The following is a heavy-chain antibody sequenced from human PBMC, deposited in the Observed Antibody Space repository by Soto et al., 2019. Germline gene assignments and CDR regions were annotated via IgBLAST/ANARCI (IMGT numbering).Heavy chain of an antibody. CDR1: GFTFSSYA. J-gene: IGHJ4*02. CDR3: AKESARIAAAGTHFDY. CDR2: ISGSGGST. Sequence: PGGSLRLSCAASGFTFSSYAMSWVRQAPGKGLEWVSAISGSGGSTYYADSVKGRFTISRDNSKNTLYLQMNSLRAEDTAVYYCAKESARIAAAGTHFDYWGQGTLVTVSS. V-gene: IGHV3-23*01. D-gene: IGHD6-13*01.